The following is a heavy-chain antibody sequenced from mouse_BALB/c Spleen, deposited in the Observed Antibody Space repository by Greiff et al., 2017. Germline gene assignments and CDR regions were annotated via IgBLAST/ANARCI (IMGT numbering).Heavy chain of an antibody. CDR1: GYSITSGYY. D-gene: IGHD1-1*01. CDR2: ISYDGSN. CDR3: AREDGYYGSSYEFFDY. J-gene: IGHJ2*01. Sequence: DVQLQESGPGLVKPSQSLSLTCSVTGYSITSGYYWNWIRQFPGNKLEWMGYISYDGSNNYNPSLKNRISITRDTSKNQFFLKLNSVTTEDTATYYCAREDGYYGSSYEFFDYWGQGTTLTVSS. V-gene: IGHV3-6*02.